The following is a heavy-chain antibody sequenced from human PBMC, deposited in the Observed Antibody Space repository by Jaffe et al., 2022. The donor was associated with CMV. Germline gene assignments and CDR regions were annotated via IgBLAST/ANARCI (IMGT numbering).Heavy chain of an antibody. D-gene: IGHD6-13*01. CDR1: GFTFGDYA. Sequence: EVQLVESGGGLVQPGRSLRLSCTASGFTFGDYAMSWVRQAPGKGLEWVGFIRSKAYGGTTEYAASVKGRFTISRDDSKSIAYLQMNSLKTEDTAVYYCTRDYQSSSWPRGLFDPWGQGTLVTVSS. V-gene: IGHV3-49*04. CDR2: IRSKAYGGTT. CDR3: TRDYQSSSWPRGLFDP. J-gene: IGHJ5*02.